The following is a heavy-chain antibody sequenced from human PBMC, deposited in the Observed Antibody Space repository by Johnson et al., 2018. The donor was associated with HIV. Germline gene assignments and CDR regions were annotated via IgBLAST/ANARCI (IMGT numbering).Heavy chain of an antibody. J-gene: IGHJ3*02. D-gene: IGHD6-19*01. CDR1: RFTFSSFA. CDR3: AREGGQGLVRVDAFDI. CDR2: ISYDGSNK. Sequence: QVQLVESGGGVVQPGRSLRLSCAASRFTFSSFAMHWVRQAPGKGLEWVAVISYDGSNKYYADSVKGRFTISRDNSKNTLYLQMNSLRAEDTAVYYCAREGGQGLVRVDAFDIWGQGTMVTVSA. V-gene: IGHV3-30-3*01.